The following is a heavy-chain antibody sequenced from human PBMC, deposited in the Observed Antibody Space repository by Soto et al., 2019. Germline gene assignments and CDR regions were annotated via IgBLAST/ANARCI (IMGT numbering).Heavy chain of an antibody. CDR2: IIPILGIA. CDR3: ARGHLGSYDSSGGAFDI. Sequence: QVQLVQSGAEVKKPGSSVKVSCKASGGTFSSYTISWVRQAPGQGLEWMGRIIPILGIANYAQKFQGRVTITADKSTSTAYMERSSLRSEDTAVYYCARGHLGSYDSSGGAFDIWGQGTMVTVSS. V-gene: IGHV1-69*02. CDR1: GGTFSSYT. J-gene: IGHJ3*02. D-gene: IGHD3-22*01.